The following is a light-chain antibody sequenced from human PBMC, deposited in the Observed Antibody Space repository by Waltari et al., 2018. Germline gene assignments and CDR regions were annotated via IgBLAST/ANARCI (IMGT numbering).Light chain of an antibody. V-gene: IGKV1-39*01. Sequence: DIQMTQSPSSLSASVGDRVTITCRASQSISRYLNWYPHKPGKAPKLLIYGASSLQSGVPSRFRGSGSGTDFTLTISSLQPEDFATYFCQQSHTTRWTFGPGTKVEIK. CDR1: QSISRY. J-gene: IGKJ1*01. CDR3: QQSHTTRWT. CDR2: GAS.